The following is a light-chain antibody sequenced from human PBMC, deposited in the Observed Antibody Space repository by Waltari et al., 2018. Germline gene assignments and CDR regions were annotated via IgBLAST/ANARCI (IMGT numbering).Light chain of an antibody. V-gene: IGLV4-60*03. Sequence: QPVLPQSSSASASLGSSVKLTCTLSSRHRRYILSWHQQQPGTAPRYLVKVEGSGGNNKGSGVPDRFSGSSSGADRYLTISNLQSEDEADYYCETWDSNTQGVFGGGTKLTVL. CDR3: ETWDSNTQGV. CDR2: VEGSGGN. J-gene: IGLJ3*02. CDR1: SRHRRYI.